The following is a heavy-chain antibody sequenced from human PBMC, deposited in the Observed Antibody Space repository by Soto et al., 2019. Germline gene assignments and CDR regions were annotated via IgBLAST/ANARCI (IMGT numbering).Heavy chain of an antibody. CDR2: IIPIFDTT. CDR3: ARGRCSSTSCYLQGGETMDV. Sequence: GASVKVSCKASGGTFSSYAFSWVRQAPGQGLEWMGRIIPIFDTTNYAQHLQGRVTITADKIATTVYMELSSLGSDDTAVYYCARGRCSSTSCYLQGGETMDVWGQGTTVTVSS. D-gene: IGHD2-2*01. J-gene: IGHJ6*01. V-gene: IGHV1-69*06. CDR1: GGTFSSYA.